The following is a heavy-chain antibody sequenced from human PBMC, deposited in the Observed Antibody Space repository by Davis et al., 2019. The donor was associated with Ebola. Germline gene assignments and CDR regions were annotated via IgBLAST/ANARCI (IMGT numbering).Heavy chain of an antibody. Sequence: PSETLSLTCTVSGGSISSYYWSWIRQPPGKGLEWIGYIYYSGSTNYNPSLKSRVTISVDTSKNQFSLKLSSVTAADTAVYYCASHFYYYDSSGYYSGGAFDIWGQGTMVTVSS. CDR2: IYYSGST. J-gene: IGHJ3*02. V-gene: IGHV4-59*01. CDR1: GGSISSYY. D-gene: IGHD3-22*01. CDR3: ASHFYYYDSSGYYSGGAFDI.